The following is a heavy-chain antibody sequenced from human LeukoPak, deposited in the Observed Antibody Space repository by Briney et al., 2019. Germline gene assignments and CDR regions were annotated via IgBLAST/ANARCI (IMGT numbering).Heavy chain of an antibody. D-gene: IGHD3-3*01. CDR1: GFTLRHFG. CDR2: ISGSGGST. V-gene: IGHV3-23*01. CDR3: AKASPGYYSAATSPVDY. Sequence: GGSLRLSCVISGFTLRHFGIHWVRQAPGKGLEWVSAISGSGGSTYYADSVKGRFTISRDNSKNTLYLQMNSLRAEDTAVYYCAKASPGYYSAATSPVDYWGQGTLVTVSS. J-gene: IGHJ4*02.